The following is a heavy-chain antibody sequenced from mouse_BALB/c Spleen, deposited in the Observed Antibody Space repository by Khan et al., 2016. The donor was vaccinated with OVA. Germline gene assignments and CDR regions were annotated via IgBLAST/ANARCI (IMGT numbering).Heavy chain of an antibody. Sequence: QVQLQQSGAELARPGASVKMSCKASGYTFTSYTIHWIKQRPGQGLEWIGYINPSSGYTNYNQKFKDKATLTADKSSTTAYMQLRSLTPDDSAVYYCARDGAYYRNDGWFAYWGQGTLVTVSA. V-gene: IGHV1-4*01. J-gene: IGHJ3*01. CDR3: ARDGAYYRNDGWFAY. CDR2: INPSSGYT. CDR1: GYTFTSYT. D-gene: IGHD2-14*01.